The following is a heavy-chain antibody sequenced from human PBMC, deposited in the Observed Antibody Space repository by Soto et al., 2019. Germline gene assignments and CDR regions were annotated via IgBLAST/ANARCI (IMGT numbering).Heavy chain of an antibody. Sequence: QVQLVQSGAEVKKPGSSVKVSCKASGGTFSSYAISWVRQAPGQGLEWMGGIIPIFGTANYAQKFQGRVTITADKSTSTAYMELSSLRSEDTAGYYCARGRYSSSWYYYYYYGMDVWGQGTTVTVSS. D-gene: IGHD6-13*01. CDR2: IIPIFGTA. V-gene: IGHV1-69*06. CDR1: GGTFSSYA. CDR3: ARGRYSSSWYYYYYYGMDV. J-gene: IGHJ6*02.